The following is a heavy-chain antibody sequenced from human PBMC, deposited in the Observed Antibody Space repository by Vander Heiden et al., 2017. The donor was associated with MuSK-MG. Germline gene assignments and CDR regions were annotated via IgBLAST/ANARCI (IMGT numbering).Heavy chain of an antibody. J-gene: IGHJ4*02. CDR3: ARDSSLYGSGSYDY. CDR2: INPSAGST. Sequence: QVQLVQSGAEVKKPGASVKVSCQASGYTFTSYYMHWVRQAPGQGLEWMGKINPSAGSTSYAQKFQGRVTMTRDTSTSTVYMELSSVRSEDTAVYYCARDSSLYGSGSYDYWGQGTLVTVSS. CDR1: GYTFTSYY. V-gene: IGHV1-46*03. D-gene: IGHD3-10*01.